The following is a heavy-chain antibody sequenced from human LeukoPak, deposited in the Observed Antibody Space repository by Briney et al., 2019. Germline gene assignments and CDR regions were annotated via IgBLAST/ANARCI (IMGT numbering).Heavy chain of an antibody. CDR2: IYTSEST. D-gene: IGHD7-27*01. J-gene: IGHJ3*02. CDR1: GGSISSYY. V-gene: IGHV4-4*07. Sequence: PSETLSLTCTVSGGSISSYYWSWVRQPAGKGLEWIGRIYTSESTNYSPSLKSRVTMSVDTSKNQFSLKLSSVTAADTAVYYCARGLGPWAFDIWGQGTMVTVSS. CDR3: ARGLGPWAFDI.